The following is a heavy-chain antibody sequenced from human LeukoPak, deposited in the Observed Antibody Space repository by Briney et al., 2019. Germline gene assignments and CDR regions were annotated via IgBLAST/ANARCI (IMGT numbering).Heavy chain of an antibody. CDR2: IYYSGST. J-gene: IGHJ4*02. D-gene: IGHD6-6*01. Sequence: PSETLSLTCTVSGGSISSSSYYWGWIRQPPGKGLEWIGSIYYSGSTYYNPSLKSRVTISVDTSKNQFSLKLSSVTAADTAVYYCASGLGAARPPGYWGQGTLVTVSS. CDR3: ASGLGAARPPGY. CDR1: GGSISSSSYY. V-gene: IGHV4-39*07.